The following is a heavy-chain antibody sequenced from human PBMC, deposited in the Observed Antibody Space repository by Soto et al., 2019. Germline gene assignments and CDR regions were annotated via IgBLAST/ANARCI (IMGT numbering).Heavy chain of an antibody. J-gene: IGHJ3*02. CDR3: ARDKYYDFWSGYYGSGAFDI. CDR1: GGSFSGYY. V-gene: IGHV4-34*01. CDR2: INHSGST. Sequence: QVQLQQWGAGLLKPSETLSLTCAVYGGSFSGYYWSWIRKPPGKGLEWIGEINHSGSTNYNPSLKSRVTISVDTSKNQFSLKLSSVTAADTAVYYCARDKYYDFWSGYYGSGAFDIWGQGTMVTVSS. D-gene: IGHD3-3*01.